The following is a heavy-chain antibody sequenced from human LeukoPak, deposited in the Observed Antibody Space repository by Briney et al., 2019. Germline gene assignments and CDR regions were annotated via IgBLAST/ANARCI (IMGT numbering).Heavy chain of an antibody. CDR3: ARSSSGWRYWYFDL. Sequence: KPSETLSLTCTVSGGSISSYYWSWIRQPPGKGLEWIGYIYYSGSTDYNPSLKSRVTISVDTSKNQFSLKLSSVTAADTAVYYCARSSSGWRYWYFDLWGRGTLVTVSS. V-gene: IGHV4-59*01. J-gene: IGHJ2*01. CDR2: IYYSGST. D-gene: IGHD6-19*01. CDR1: GGSISSYY.